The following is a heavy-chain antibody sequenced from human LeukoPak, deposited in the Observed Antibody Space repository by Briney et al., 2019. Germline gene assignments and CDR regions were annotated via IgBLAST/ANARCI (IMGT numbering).Heavy chain of an antibody. J-gene: IGHJ4*02. CDR3: ARQADTAMITGGFYFDN. V-gene: IGHV4-39*01. D-gene: IGHD5-18*01. CDR1: GGSISSSSYY. Sequence: SETLSLTCTVSGGSISSSSYYWGWIRQPPGKGLEWIGSIYYSGSTYYNPSLKSRVTISVDTSKNQFSLKLSSVTAADTAVYYCARQADTAMITGGFYFDNWGQGTLVTVSS. CDR2: IYYSGST.